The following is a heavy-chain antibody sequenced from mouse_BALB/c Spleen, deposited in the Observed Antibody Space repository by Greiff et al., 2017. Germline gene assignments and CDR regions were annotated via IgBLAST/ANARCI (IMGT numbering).Heavy chain of an antibody. D-gene: IGHD1-2*01. Sequence: QVQLQQSGAELAKPGASVKMSCKASGYTFTSYWMHWVKQRPGQGLEWIGYINPSTGYTEYNQKFKDKATLTADKSSSTAYMQLSSLTSEDSAVYYCAITFITTATLAMDYWGQGTAVTVSA. V-gene: IGHV1-7*01. CDR1: GYTFTSYW. CDR2: INPSTGYT. J-gene: IGHJ4*01. CDR3: AITFITTATLAMDY.